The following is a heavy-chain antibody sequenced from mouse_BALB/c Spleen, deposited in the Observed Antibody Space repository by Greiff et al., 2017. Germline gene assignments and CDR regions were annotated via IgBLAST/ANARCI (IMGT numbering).Heavy chain of an antibody. CDR3: ARHPTMITTGYFDV. Sequence: EVQGVESGGGLVQPGGSLKLSCAASGFTFSSYTMSWVRQTPEKRLEWVAYISNGGGSTYYPDTVKGRFTISRDNAKNTLYLQMSSLKSEDTAMYYCARHPTMITTGYFDVWGAGTTVTVSS. D-gene: IGHD2-4*01. CDR2: ISNGGGST. J-gene: IGHJ1*01. CDR1: GFTFSSYT. V-gene: IGHV5-12-2*01.